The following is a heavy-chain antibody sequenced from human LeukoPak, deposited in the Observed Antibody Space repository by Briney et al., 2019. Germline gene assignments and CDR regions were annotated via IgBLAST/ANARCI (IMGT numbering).Heavy chain of an antibody. V-gene: IGHV4-59*01. D-gene: IGHD3-16*01. Sequence: SETLSLTCAVYGGSFSGYYWSWIRQPPGKGLEWIGYIYYSGSTNYNPSLKSRVTISVDTSKNQFSLKLSSVTAADTAVYYCAKVGDRRVFDIWGQGTMVTVSS. J-gene: IGHJ3*02. CDR1: GGSFSGYY. CDR3: AKVGDRRVFDI. CDR2: IYYSGST.